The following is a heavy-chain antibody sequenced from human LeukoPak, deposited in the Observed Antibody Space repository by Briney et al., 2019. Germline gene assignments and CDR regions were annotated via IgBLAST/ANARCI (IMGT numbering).Heavy chain of an antibody. Sequence: ASVKVSCKASGYTFTSYDINWVRQATGQGLEWMGWMNPNSGNTGYAQKFQGRVTITRNTSISTAYMELSSLRSEDTAVYYCARDGWGYFDFLLSHFDYWGQGTLVTVSS. D-gene: IGHD3-9*01. CDR2: MNPNSGNT. J-gene: IGHJ4*02. CDR3: ARDGWGYFDFLLSHFDY. V-gene: IGHV1-8*03. CDR1: GYTFTSYD.